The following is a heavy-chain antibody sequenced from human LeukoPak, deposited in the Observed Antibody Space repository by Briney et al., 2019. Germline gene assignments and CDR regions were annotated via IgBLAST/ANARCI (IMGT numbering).Heavy chain of an antibody. J-gene: IGHJ4*02. CDR1: GFSFSSSA. V-gene: IGHV3-30*02. D-gene: IGHD5-24*01. CDR2: IHYDGYNK. Sequence: GGSLRLSCATSGFSFSSSAMHWVRQAPGKGLDWVAFIHYDGYNKYYSDSVKGRFTISRDNSKNTLYLQMNSLRAEDTAVYYCAKAQDWKMATTSLNYWGQGTLVTVSS. CDR3: AKAQDWKMATTSLNY.